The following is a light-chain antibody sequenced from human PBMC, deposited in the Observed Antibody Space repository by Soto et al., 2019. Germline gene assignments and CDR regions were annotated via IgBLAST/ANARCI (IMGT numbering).Light chain of an antibody. CDR2: AAA. CDR3: LQDHNYPLT. Sequence: ALQMAQSPSSLSASVGDRVTITCRASQGIGNDVGWFQQKPRKAPKLLIYAAATLQSGVPSRFSGSRSGTDFTFTISSLQPEDFATYYCLQDHNYPLTFGGGTKVEIK. V-gene: IGKV1-6*02. J-gene: IGKJ4*01. CDR1: QGIGND.